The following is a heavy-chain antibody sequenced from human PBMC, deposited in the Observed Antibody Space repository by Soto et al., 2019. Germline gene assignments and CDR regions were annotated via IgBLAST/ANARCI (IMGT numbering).Heavy chain of an antibody. CDR2: INHSGST. CDR1: GGSFSGYY. Sequence: SETLSLTCAVYGGSFSGYYWSWIRQPPGKGLEWIGEINHSGSTNYNPSLKSRVTISVDTSKNQFSLKLSSVTAADTAVYYCARGSGVLRFLEWLFLAWRQGTLVTVSS. D-gene: IGHD3-3*01. J-gene: IGHJ4*02. V-gene: IGHV4-34*01. CDR3: ARGSGVLRFLEWLFLA.